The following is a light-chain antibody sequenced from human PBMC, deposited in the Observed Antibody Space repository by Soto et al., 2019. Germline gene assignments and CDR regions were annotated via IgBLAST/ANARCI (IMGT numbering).Light chain of an antibody. CDR2: AAS. J-gene: IGKJ1*01. Sequence: QMTQSPSSLSASIGDRVTITCRASQGISNYLAWYQQKPGRVPKLLMYAASTLQSGVPSRFSGSGSGTDFTLTISSLQPEDVATYSCQKYDSAPQTFGQGTKVEIK. CDR3: QKYDSAPQT. CDR1: QGISNY. V-gene: IGKV1-27*01.